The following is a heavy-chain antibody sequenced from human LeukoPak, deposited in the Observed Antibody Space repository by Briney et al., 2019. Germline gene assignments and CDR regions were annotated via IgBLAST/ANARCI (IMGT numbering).Heavy chain of an antibody. Sequence: SETLSLTCAVYGGSFSGYYWSWIRQPPGKGLEWIGEINHSGSTNYNPSLKSRVTISVDTSKNQFSLKLSSVTAADTAVYYCARDSAYYYDSSGNLWGQGTLVTVSS. D-gene: IGHD3-22*01. CDR2: INHSGST. CDR3: ARDSAYYYDSSGNL. J-gene: IGHJ5*02. V-gene: IGHV4-34*01. CDR1: GGSFSGYY.